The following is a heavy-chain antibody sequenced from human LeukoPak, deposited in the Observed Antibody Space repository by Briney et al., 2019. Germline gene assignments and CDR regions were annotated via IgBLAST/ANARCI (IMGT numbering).Heavy chain of an antibody. V-gene: IGHV4-39*07. CDR2: INHSGST. CDR1: GGSISNSSSY. J-gene: IGHJ4*02. CDR3: ASLRGARIAVADFDY. Sequence: PSETLSLTCTVSGGSISNSSSYWSWIRQPPGKGLEWIGEINHSGSTNYNPSLKSRVTISVDTSKNQFSLKLSSVTAADTAVYYCASLRGARIAVADFDYWGQGTLVTVSS. D-gene: IGHD6-19*01.